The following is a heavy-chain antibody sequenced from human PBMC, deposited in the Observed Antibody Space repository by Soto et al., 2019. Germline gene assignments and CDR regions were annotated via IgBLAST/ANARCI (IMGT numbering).Heavy chain of an antibody. CDR3: ARGLEDFWSGSYYYGMDV. CDR2: INHSGST. Sequence: SETLSLTCAVYGGSFSGYYWSWIRQPPGKGLEWIGEINHSGSTNYNPSLKSRVTISVDTSKNQFSLKLSSVTAADTAVYYCARGLEDFWSGSYYYGMDVWGQGTTVTVSS. D-gene: IGHD3-3*01. J-gene: IGHJ6*02. V-gene: IGHV4-34*01. CDR1: GGSFSGYY.